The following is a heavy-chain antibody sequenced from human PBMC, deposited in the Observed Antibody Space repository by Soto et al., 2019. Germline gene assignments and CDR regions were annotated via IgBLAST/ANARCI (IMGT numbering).Heavy chain of an antibody. CDR1: GYTFTAYY. Sequence: ASVKVSCKASGYTFTAYYMHWVRQAPGQGLEWMGRINPKNGDTNYVQKFQGRVTMTRDTSISTAYMELSSLTSGDTAVYYCARGVVVAPSYFQHWGQGTLVTVS. D-gene: IGHD2-15*01. CDR3: ARGVVVAPSYFQH. V-gene: IGHV1-2*06. J-gene: IGHJ1*01. CDR2: INPKNGDT.